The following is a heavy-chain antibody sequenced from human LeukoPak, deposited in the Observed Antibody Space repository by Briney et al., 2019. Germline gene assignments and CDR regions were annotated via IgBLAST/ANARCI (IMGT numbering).Heavy chain of an antibody. V-gene: IGHV3-53*01. D-gene: IGHD4-11*01. CDR3: AKQYSNYVGWFDP. CDR2: IYNSGST. Sequence: PGGSLRLSRAVSGFNVSLNYMIWVRQGPGKGLEWVSTIYNSGSTYYADSVKGRFTISRDNSKNTLYLQMNSLRAEDTAVYYCAKQYSNYVGWFDPWGQGTLVTVSS. CDR1: GFNVSLNY. J-gene: IGHJ5*02.